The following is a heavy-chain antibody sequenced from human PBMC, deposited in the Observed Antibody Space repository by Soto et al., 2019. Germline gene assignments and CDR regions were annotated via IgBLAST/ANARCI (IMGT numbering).Heavy chain of an antibody. V-gene: IGHV3-30*19. CDR2: TSYDGSDK. J-gene: IGHJ1*01. Sequence: QVQLVESGGGVVQPGTSLRVSCVGSGFTFRSYVIHWVRQAPGKGLEWVALTSYDGSDKYDDDSVRGRFTISRDNSRNTVDLEMASLRLEDTALYFCARWGKTGCLDVWGQGTLVSVSS. D-gene: IGHD3-10*01. CDR1: GFTFRSYV. CDR3: ARWGKTGCLDV.